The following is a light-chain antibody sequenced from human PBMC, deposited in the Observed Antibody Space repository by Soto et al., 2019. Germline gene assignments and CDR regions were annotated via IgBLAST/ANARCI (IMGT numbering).Light chain of an antibody. V-gene: IGLV2-8*01. CDR1: SSDVGGHNY. Sequence: QSALTQPPSASGSPGQSVTISCTGTSSDVGGHNYVSWYQQRPGKAPKLMIYEVSKRPSGVPDRFSGSKSGNTASLTVSGLQAEDDADYYCSSYAGSNNVVFGGGTKLTVL. J-gene: IGLJ2*01. CDR2: EVS. CDR3: SSYAGSNNVV.